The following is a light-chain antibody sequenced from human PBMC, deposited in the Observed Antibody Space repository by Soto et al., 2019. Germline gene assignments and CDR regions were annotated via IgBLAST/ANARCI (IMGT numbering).Light chain of an antibody. J-gene: IGLJ2*01. CDR2: ADT. CDR1: SSNIGTGYL. CDR3: QSYDSSLSGVV. V-gene: IGLV1-40*01. Sequence: QSVLTQPPSVSGAPGQRVTISCTGSSSNIGTGYLVHWYQQIPGTAPKLLIYADTNRPSGVPDRFSGSKSGTSASLAITGLQAEDEAYYYCQSYDSSLSGVVFGGGTQLTAL.